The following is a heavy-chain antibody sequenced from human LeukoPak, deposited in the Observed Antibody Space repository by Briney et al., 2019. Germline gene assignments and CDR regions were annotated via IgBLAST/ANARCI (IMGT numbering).Heavy chain of an antibody. J-gene: IGHJ4*02. CDR1: GFTVSSNY. CDR2: IYSGGST. Sequence: GGSLRLSCAASGFTVSSNYMSWVRQAPGKGLEWVSVIYSGGSTYYADSVKGRFTISRDNSKNTLYLQMNSLRAEDTAVYYCARDPGGVYSSGWYEVDYWGQGTLVTVSS. D-gene: IGHD6-19*01. V-gene: IGHV3-53*01. CDR3: ARDPGGVYSSGWYEVDY.